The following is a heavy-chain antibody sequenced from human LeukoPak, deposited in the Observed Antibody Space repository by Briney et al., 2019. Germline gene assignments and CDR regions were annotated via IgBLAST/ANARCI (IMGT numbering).Heavy chain of an antibody. J-gene: IGHJ5*02. CDR1: GFTFSSYD. D-gene: IGHD6-19*01. Sequence: GGSLRLSCAASGFTFSSYDMHWVRQATGKGLEWVSAIGTAGDTYYPGSVKGRFTISRENAKNSLYLQMNSPRAGDTAVYYCARGTTLYSSGSWFDPWGQGTLVTVSS. V-gene: IGHV3-13*01. CDR3: ARGTTLYSSGSWFDP. CDR2: IGTAGDT.